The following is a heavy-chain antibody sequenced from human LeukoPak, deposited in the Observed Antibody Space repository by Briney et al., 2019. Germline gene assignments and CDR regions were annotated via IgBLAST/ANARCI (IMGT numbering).Heavy chain of an antibody. D-gene: IGHD4-17*01. Sequence: SETLSLTCTVSGGSISSSSYYWGWIRQPPGKGLEWIGSIYYSGSTYYNPSLKSRVTISVDTSKNQFSLKLSSVTAADTAVYYCARDNGTVNYYYYYMDVWGKGTTVTVSS. CDR3: ARDNGTVNYYYYYMDV. CDR1: GGSISSSSYY. CDR2: IYYSGST. V-gene: IGHV4-39*02. J-gene: IGHJ6*03.